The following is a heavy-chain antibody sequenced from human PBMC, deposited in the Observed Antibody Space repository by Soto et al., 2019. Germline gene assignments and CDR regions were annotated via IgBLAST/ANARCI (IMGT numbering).Heavy chain of an antibody. J-gene: IGHJ6*02. CDR3: ARRASSHYGMDV. CDR2: IDPSDSYT. Sequence: GESLKISCKGSGYNFTSYWISRVRQMPGKGLEWMGRIDPSDSYTNYSPSFQGHVTISADKSISTAYLQWSSLKASDTAMYYCARRASSHYGMDVWGQGTTVTVSS. CDR1: GYNFTSYW. D-gene: IGHD6-13*01. V-gene: IGHV5-10-1*01.